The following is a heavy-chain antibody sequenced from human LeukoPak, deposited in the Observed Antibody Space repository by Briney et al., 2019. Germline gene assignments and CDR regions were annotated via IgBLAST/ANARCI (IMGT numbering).Heavy chain of an antibody. V-gene: IGHV4-59*12. CDR1: GGSISSYY. J-gene: IGHJ4*02. CDR2: IYYSGST. D-gene: IGHD5-12*01. CDR3: ASGYDYSFDY. Sequence: PSETLSLTCTVSGGSISSYYWSWIRQPPGKGLEWIGYIYYSGSTNYNPSLKSRVTISVDTSKNQFSLKLSSVTAADTAVYYCASGYDYSFDYWGQGTLVTVSS.